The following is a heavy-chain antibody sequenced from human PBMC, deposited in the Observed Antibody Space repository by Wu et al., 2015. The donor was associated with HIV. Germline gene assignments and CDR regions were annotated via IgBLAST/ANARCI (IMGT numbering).Heavy chain of an antibody. CDR2: INPDSGDT. D-gene: IGHD3-3*01. CDR1: GYTFTGYY. Sequence: QVQLVQFGTEMKKSGASVKVSCKTSGYTFTGYYIHWVRQAPGQGLEWMGWINPDSGDTKFAQTFQGRITMTRDTSTNTVNLLLASLKSNDTATYYCARDWQFQVTFGDYYMDIVGTTGPRSSSP. J-gene: IGHJ6*03. V-gene: IGHV1-2*02. CDR3: ARDWQFQVTFGDYYMDI.